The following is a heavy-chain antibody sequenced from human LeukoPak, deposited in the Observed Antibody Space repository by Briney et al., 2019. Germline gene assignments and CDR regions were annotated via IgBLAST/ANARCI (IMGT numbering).Heavy chain of an antibody. V-gene: IGHV4-59*01. CDR1: GASISIYY. D-gene: IGHD2-15*01. CDR3: ARDQGGPFDY. CDR2: MYYSGST. J-gene: IGHJ4*02. Sequence: TSETLSLTCTVSGASISIYYWTWIRQPPGKGLEWIGYMYYSGSTSYNPSLKSRVSMSVDTSKNQLSLNLRSVTAADTAVYYCARDQGGPFDYWGQGTLVTVSS.